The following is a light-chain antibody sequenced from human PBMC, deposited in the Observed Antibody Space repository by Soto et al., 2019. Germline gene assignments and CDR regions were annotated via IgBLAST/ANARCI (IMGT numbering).Light chain of an antibody. CDR3: QQYGRSSLT. V-gene: IGKV3-20*01. Sequence: ESVLTQSPGTLSLSPGERATLSCRASQSVSSSYLAWYQQKPGQAPRLLIYGASSRATGIPDRFSGSGSGTDFTLTISRLEPEDFAVYYCQQYGRSSLTFGGGTRLEIK. J-gene: IGKJ5*01. CDR1: QSVSSSY. CDR2: GAS.